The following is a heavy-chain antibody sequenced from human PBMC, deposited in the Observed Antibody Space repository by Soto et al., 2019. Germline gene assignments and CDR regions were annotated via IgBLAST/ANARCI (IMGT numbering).Heavy chain of an antibody. D-gene: IGHD1-26*01. V-gene: IGHV4-59*08. J-gene: IGHJ6*02. CDR2: IYYSGST. CDR1: GGSISSYY. CDR3: VGLVGATPPSYYYYGMDV. Sequence: PSETLSLTCTVSGGSISSYYWSWIRQPPGKGLEWIGYIYYSGSTNYNPSLKSRVTISVDTSKNQFSLKLSSVTAADTAVYYCVGLVGATPPSYYYYGMDVWGQGTTVTVSS.